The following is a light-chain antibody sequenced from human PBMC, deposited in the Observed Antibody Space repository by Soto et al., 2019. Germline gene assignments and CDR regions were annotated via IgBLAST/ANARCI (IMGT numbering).Light chain of an antibody. CDR3: QQYGDSRT. V-gene: IGKV3-20*01. Sequence: EIVLTQSPGTLSLSPGERATLSCRASQSINSNYLAWYQLKPGQAPRLLIYGASIRATAIPDRFSGSVSGTDFTLTISRLDPEDFAVYYCQQYGDSRTFGQGTKVDIK. CDR2: GAS. J-gene: IGKJ1*01. CDR1: QSINSNY.